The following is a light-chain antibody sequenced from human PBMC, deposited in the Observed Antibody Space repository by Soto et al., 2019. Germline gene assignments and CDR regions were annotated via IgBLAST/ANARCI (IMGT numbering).Light chain of an antibody. CDR3: QHYQNLWA. J-gene: IGKJ1*01. CDR2: SAS. CDR1: RGISSY. Sequence: IQLTQSPSSLSASVGDRVTITCQASRGISSYLAWYQQKPGKAPKLLVYSASTLQSGVPSRFSGSGSGPDFTLTISSLQPEDSAVYYCQHYQNLWAFGQGTKV. V-gene: IGKV1-9*01.